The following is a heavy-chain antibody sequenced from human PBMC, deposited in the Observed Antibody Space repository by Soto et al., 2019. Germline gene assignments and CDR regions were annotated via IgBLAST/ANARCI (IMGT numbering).Heavy chain of an antibody. V-gene: IGHV3-72*01. Sequence: EVQLVESGGGLVQPGGSLRLSCAVSGFTFSDHYMDWVRQAPGKGLEWVGRSRNKANSYTTEYAASVKGRFTISRDDSENSLYMQMDSLKTEDTAVYFCIRPMTGTTRGFDYWGQGTLVTASS. J-gene: IGHJ4*02. CDR1: GFTFSDHY. D-gene: IGHD1-1*01. CDR3: IRPMTGTTRGFDY. CDR2: SRNKANSYTT.